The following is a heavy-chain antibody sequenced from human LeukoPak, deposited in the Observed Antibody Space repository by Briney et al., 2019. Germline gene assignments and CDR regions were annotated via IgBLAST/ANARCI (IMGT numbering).Heavy chain of an antibody. D-gene: IGHD4/OR15-4a*01. CDR3: ARVPYGARKYPYFYY. CDR2: INTYTGNA. CDR1: GYTFTRCG. V-gene: IGHV1-18*01. J-gene: IGHJ4*02. Sequence: GASVKVSCKASGYTFTRCGISCVRQAPGQGLEWMGWINTYTGNANYPEKFQGRVTMTTDTSTTTAYVALRSLRYDDTAAYYCARVPYGARKYPYFYYWGQGSLVTVSS.